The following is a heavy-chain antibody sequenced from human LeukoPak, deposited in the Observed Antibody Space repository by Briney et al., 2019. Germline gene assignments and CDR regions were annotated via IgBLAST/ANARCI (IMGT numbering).Heavy chain of an antibody. CDR3: ARTYCSGGSCYSGVFDY. CDR1: GFTFSSYS. CDR2: ISSSGRTI. Sequence: GGSLRLSCAASGFTFSSYSMNWVRQAPGKGLEWVSYISSSGRTIYYADSVKGRFTISRDNAKDSLYLQMNSLRAEDTALYYCARTYCSGGSCYSGVFDYWGQGSLVTVSS. J-gene: IGHJ4*02. D-gene: IGHD2-15*01. V-gene: IGHV3-48*04.